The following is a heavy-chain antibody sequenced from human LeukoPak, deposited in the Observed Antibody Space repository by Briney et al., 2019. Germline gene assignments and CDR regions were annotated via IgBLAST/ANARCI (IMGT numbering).Heavy chain of an antibody. CDR2: MNPNSGNT. CDR1: GYTFTDYY. J-gene: IGHJ3*02. CDR3: ARGGGITGDAFDI. V-gene: IGHV1-8*02. Sequence: ASVKVSCKTSGYTFTDYYIHWVRQATGQGLEWMGWMNPNSGNTGYAQKFQGRVTMTRNTSISTAYMELSSLRSEDTAVYYCARGGGITGDAFDIWGQGTMVTVSS. D-gene: IGHD1-14*01.